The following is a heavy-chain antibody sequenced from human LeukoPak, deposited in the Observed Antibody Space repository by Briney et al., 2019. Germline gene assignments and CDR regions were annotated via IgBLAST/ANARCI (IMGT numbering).Heavy chain of an antibody. D-gene: IGHD2-2*01. CDR3: TYGPGAIWPGY. J-gene: IGHJ4*02. CDR2: IKSKTDGGTT. CDR1: GFTFSDAW. Sequence: PGGSLRLSCTASGFTFSDAWMSWVRQAPGKGLEWVGRIKSKTDGGTTDYAAPVKGRFTISRDDSKHTLYLQMNSLKTEDTGVYYCTYGPGAIWPGYWGQGTLVTVSS. V-gene: IGHV3-15*01.